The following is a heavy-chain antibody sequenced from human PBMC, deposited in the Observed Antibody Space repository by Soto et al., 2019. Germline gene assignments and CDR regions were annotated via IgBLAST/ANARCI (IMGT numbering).Heavy chain of an antibody. V-gene: IGHV3-33*01. CDR2: IWYDGSNK. Sequence: QVQLVESGGGVVQPGKSLRLSCTASGFTFSTYGMHWVRQAPGKGLEWVAVIWYDGSNKYHGDSLKGRFTISRDNSKNTLYLQMNNLRAEDTAVYYCGRDGALGDTAVVDSWGQGTVVTVSP. CDR3: GRDGALGDTAVVDS. CDR1: GFTFSTYG. D-gene: IGHD5-18*01. J-gene: IGHJ4*02.